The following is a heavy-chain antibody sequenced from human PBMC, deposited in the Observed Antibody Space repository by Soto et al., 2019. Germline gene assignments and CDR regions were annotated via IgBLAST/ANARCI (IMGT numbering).Heavy chain of an antibody. CDR1: GGSISSYY. Sequence: QVQLQESGPGLVKPSETLSLTCTVSGGSISSYYWSWIRQPPGKGLEWIGYIYYSGSTNYNPSLKSRVTISVDTSKNQFSLKLSSVTVADTAVYYCARRWGFTFDYLGLGTLVTVSS. J-gene: IGHJ4*02. D-gene: IGHD1-26*01. V-gene: IGHV4-59*08. CDR2: IYYSGST. CDR3: ARRWGFTFDY.